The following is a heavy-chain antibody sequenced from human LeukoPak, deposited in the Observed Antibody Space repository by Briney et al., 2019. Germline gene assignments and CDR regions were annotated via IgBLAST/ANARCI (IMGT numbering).Heavy chain of an antibody. CDR2: IYYSGST. D-gene: IGHD6-13*01. J-gene: IGHJ4*02. CDR3: ARLQGIAAAGIKYYFDY. V-gene: IGHV4-59*01. Sequence: SETLSLTCTVSGGSISSYYWSWIRQPPGKGLEWIGYIYYSGSTNYNPSLKSRVTISVDTSKNQFSLKLSSVTAADTAVYYCARLQGIAAAGIKYYFDYWGQGTLVTVSS. CDR1: GGSISSYY.